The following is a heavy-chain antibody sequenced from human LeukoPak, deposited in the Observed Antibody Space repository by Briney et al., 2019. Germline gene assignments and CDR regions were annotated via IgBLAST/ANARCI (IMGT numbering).Heavy chain of an antibody. CDR2: IYYSGNA. CDR3: ARSAESGYADFDY. Sequence: SQTLSLTCTVSGGSITSGSHYWSWIRQHPGKGLEWIGYIYYSGNAYYNPSLKSRVTISVDTSKNQFSLKVSSVTAADTAVYYCARSAESGYADFDYWGQGTLVTVSS. J-gene: IGHJ4*02. D-gene: IGHD5-12*01. V-gene: IGHV4-31*03. CDR1: GGSITSGSHY.